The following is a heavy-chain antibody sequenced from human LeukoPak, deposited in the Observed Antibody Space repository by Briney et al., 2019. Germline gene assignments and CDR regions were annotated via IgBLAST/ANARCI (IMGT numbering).Heavy chain of an antibody. CDR3: ATNYYDSSRAASDY. Sequence: PGGSLRLSCAASGITFSNYAMNWVRRAPGKGLEWVSTISGSGGSAYYVDSVKGRFTISRDNSRNTLYLQMNSLRAEDTAVYYYATNYYDSSRAASDYWGQGTLVTVSS. V-gene: IGHV3-23*01. J-gene: IGHJ4*02. D-gene: IGHD3-22*01. CDR2: ISGSGGSA. CDR1: GITFSNYA.